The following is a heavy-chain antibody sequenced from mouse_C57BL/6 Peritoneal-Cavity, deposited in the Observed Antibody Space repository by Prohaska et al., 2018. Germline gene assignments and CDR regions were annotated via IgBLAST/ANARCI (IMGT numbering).Heavy chain of an antibody. V-gene: IGHV1-4*01. J-gene: IGHJ2*01. CDR2: INPSSGYT. CDR3: ARSDITTVVADY. CDR1: GYTFTSYT. Sequence: MSCKASGYTFTSYTLHLVTQRPGQSLEWIGYINPSSGYTKYNHKFKDKATLTADKSSSTAYMQLSSLTSEDSAVYYCARSDITTVVADYWGQGTTLTGST. D-gene: IGHD1-1*01.